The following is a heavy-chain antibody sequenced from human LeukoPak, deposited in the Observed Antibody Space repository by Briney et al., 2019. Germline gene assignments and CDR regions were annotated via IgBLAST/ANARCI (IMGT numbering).Heavy chain of an antibody. V-gene: IGHV3-30*02. Sequence: PGGSLRLSCAASGFTFSSYGMHWVRQAPGKGLEWVAFIRYDGSNKYYADSVKGRFTISRDNSKNTLYLQMNSLRAEDTAVYYCARERGSYYPNWFDPWGQGTLVTVSS. D-gene: IGHD3-10*01. CDR3: ARERGSYYPNWFDP. CDR1: GFTFSSYG. J-gene: IGHJ5*02. CDR2: IRYDGSNK.